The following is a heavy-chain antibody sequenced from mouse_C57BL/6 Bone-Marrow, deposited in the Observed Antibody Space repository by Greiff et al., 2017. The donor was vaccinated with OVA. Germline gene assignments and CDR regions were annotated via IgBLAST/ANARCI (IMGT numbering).Heavy chain of an antibody. CDR3: ARVPTGYIDY. V-gene: IGHV5-4*01. CDR2: ISDGGSYS. J-gene: IGHJ2*01. D-gene: IGHD4-1*02. CDR1: GFTFSSYA. Sequence: EVQGVESGGGLVKPGGSLKLSCAASGFTFSSYAMSWVRQTPEKRLEWVATISDGGSYSYYPDNVEGRFTISRDNAKNNLYLQMSHLKSEDTAMYYCARVPTGYIDYWGQGTTLTVSS.